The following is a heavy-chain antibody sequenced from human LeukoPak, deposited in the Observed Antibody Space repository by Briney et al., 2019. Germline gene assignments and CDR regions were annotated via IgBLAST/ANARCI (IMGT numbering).Heavy chain of an antibody. D-gene: IGHD3-10*01. CDR2: INPNSGGT. Sequence: ASVKVSCKASGYTFTGYYMHWVRQAPGQGLEWMGWINPNSGGTNYAQKFQGRVTMTGDTSISTAYMELSRLRSDDTAVYYCARGNYYGSGSYYSPSDYWGQGTLVTVSS. J-gene: IGHJ4*02. CDR1: GYTFTGYY. CDR3: ARGNYYGSGSYYSPSDY. V-gene: IGHV1-2*02.